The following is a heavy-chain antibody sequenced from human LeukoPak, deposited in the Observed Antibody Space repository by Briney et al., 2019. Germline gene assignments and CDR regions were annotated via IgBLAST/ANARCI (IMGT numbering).Heavy chain of an antibody. D-gene: IGHD4-17*01. CDR1: GFTFSSYV. J-gene: IGHJ3*02. Sequence: PGGSLRLSCAASGFTFSSYVMSWVRQAPGEGLKWVSSISSSSSYIYYADSVKGRFTISRDNAKNSLYLQMNSLRAEDTAVYYCASYGMSRAFDIWGQGTMVTVSS. V-gene: IGHV3-21*01. CDR2: ISSSSSYI. CDR3: ASYGMSRAFDI.